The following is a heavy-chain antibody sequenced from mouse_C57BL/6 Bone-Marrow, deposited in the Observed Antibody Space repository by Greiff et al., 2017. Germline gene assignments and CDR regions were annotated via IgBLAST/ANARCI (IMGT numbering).Heavy chain of an antibody. V-gene: IGHV1-81*01. CDR1: GYTFTSYG. Sequence: QVQLQQSGAELARPGASVKLSCKASGYTFTSYGISWVKQRTGQGLEWIGEIYPRSGNTYYNEKFKGKATLTADKSSSTAYMELRSLTSEDSAVYFCALYDGYYFFDYWGQGTTLTVSS. CDR2: IYPRSGNT. J-gene: IGHJ2*01. CDR3: ALYDGYYFFDY. D-gene: IGHD2-3*01.